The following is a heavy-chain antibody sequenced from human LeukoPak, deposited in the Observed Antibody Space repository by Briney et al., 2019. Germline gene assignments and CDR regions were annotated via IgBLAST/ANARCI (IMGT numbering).Heavy chain of an antibody. CDR3: ARAYYYGSGSYVGWYFDL. Sequence: SETLSLTCTVSGGSISSYYWSWIRQPAGKGLEWIGRIYTSGSTNYNPSLKSRVTMSVDTSKNQFSLKLSSVTAADTAVYYCARAYYYGSGSYVGWYFDLWGRGTLVTVSS. J-gene: IGHJ2*01. V-gene: IGHV4-4*07. CDR1: GGSISSYY. CDR2: IYTSGST. D-gene: IGHD3-10*01.